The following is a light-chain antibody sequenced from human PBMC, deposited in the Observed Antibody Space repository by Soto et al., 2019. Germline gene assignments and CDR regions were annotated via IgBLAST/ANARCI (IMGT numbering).Light chain of an antibody. Sequence: QSALTQPASVSGSPGQSITISCTGTSRDVGGYNYVSLYQQHPGKAPKLMIYDVRNRPSGVSNRFSGSKSGNTASLTISGLQAEDEADYYCSSYTSSSTVVFGGGTQLTVL. J-gene: IGLJ2*01. CDR2: DVR. V-gene: IGLV2-14*01. CDR1: SRDVGGYNY. CDR3: SSYTSSSTVV.